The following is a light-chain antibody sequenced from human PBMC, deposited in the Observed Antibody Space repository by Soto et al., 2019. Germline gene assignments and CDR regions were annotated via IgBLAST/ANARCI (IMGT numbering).Light chain of an antibody. CDR3: QQSDSTPRT. J-gene: IGKJ1*01. CDR1: QRSSSY. V-gene: IGKV1-39*01. CDR2: AAS. Sequence: DIQMTQSPSSLSASVGDRVTITCRARQRSSSYLNWYQQKPGKAPKLLIYAASSLQSGVPARFSGSGSGTDFTLTISSMQPEDFANSYCQQSDSTPRTFGQGNKVSIK.